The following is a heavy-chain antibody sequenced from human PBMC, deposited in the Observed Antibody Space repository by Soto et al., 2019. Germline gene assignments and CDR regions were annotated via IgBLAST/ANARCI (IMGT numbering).Heavy chain of an antibody. V-gene: IGHV1-2*04. CDR3: ARDRADYYGSGSYYDPGYYYMDV. J-gene: IGHJ6*03. D-gene: IGHD3-10*01. CDR1: GYTFTGYY. Sequence: ASVKVSCKASGYTFTGYYMHWVRQAPGQGLEWMGWINPNSGGTNYAQKFQGWVTMTRDTSISTAYMELSRLRSDDTAVYYCARDRADYYGSGSYYDPGYYYMDVWGKGTTVTVS. CDR2: INPNSGGT.